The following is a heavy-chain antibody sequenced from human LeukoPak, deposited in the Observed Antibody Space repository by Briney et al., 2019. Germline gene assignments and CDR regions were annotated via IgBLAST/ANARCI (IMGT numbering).Heavy chain of an antibody. CDR3: ARGHRSLWFGAHYYYYMDV. J-gene: IGHJ6*03. D-gene: IGHD3-10*01. Sequence: AVTLFFKASGGTFISYAISWVRQAPGQGLEWMGGIIPIFGTANYAQKFQGRVTITADKSTSTAYMELSSLRSEDTAVYYCARGHRSLWFGAHYYYYMDVWGKGTTVTISS. CDR2: IIPIFGTA. V-gene: IGHV1-69*06. CDR1: GGTFISYA.